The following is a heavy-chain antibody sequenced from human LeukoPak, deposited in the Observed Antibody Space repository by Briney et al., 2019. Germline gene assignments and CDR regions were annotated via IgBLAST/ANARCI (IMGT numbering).Heavy chain of an antibody. CDR3: ARETYSSGWLPSDY. D-gene: IGHD6-19*01. V-gene: IGHV1-18*01. Sequence: ASVKVSCKASGYTFTSCGISWVRQAPGQGLEWMGWISAYNGNTNYAQKLQGRVTMTTDTSTSTAYMELRSLRSDDTAVYYCARETYSSGWLPSDYWGQGTLVTVSS. CDR1: GYTFTSCG. CDR2: ISAYNGNT. J-gene: IGHJ4*02.